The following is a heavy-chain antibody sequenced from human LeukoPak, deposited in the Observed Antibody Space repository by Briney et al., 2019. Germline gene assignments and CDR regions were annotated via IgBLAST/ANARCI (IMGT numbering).Heavy chain of an antibody. CDR1: GGSISSYY. D-gene: IGHD1-1*01. J-gene: IGHJ4*02. Sequence: SETLSLTCTVSGGSISSYYWSWIRQPPGKGLEWIGYIYYSGSTNYNPSLKSRVTTSVETSKNQFSLKLSSVTAADTAVYYCARGSETGITDYWGQGTLVTVSS. V-gene: IGHV4-59*01. CDR3: ARGSETGITDY. CDR2: IYYSGST.